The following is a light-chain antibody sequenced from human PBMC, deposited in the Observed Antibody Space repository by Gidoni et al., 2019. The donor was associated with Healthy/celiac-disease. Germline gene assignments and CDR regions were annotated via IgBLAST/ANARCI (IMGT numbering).Light chain of an antibody. J-gene: IGKJ1*01. CDR2: GAS. CDR1: QSVSSN. Sequence: EIVMTQSPATLSVSPGERATLSCRASQSVSSNLAYYQQKPGQAPRLLIYGASTRATGIPARFSGSGSGTEFTLTISSLQSEDFAVYYCQQYNKWPPTFGQGTKVEIK. CDR3: QQYNKWPPT. V-gene: IGKV3-15*01.